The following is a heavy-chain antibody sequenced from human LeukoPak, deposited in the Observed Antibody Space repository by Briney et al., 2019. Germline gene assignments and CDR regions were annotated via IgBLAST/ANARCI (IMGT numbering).Heavy chain of an antibody. CDR3: ARGTVYYYYYYMDV. CDR1: GFTFSSYS. D-gene: IGHD1/OR15-1a*01. J-gene: IGHJ6*03. Sequence: GGSLRLSCAASGFTFSSYSMNWVRQAPGKGLEWVSSISDSSTYIYYADSLKGRFTISRDNAKDSLYLQMNSLRAEDTALYYCARGTVYYYYYYMDVWGKGTTVTVSS. CDR2: ISDSSTYI. V-gene: IGHV3-21*04.